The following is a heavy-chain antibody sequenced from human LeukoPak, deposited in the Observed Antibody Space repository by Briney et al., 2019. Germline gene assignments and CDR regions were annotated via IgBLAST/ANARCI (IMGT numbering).Heavy chain of an antibody. CDR1: GGSISSGGYS. J-gene: IGHJ6*02. V-gene: IGHV4-30-2*01. CDR2: IYHSGST. CDR3: ARGGKPPLYYGTDV. Sequence: SETLSLTCAVSGGSISSGGYSWGWIRQPPGKGLEWIGYIYHSGSTYYNPSLKSRVTISVDRSKNQFSLKLSSVTAADTAVYYCARGGKPPLYYGTDVWGQGTTVTVSS. D-gene: IGHD4-23*01.